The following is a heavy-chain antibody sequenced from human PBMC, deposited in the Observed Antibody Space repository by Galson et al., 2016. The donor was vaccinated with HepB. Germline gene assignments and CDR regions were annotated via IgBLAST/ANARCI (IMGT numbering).Heavy chain of an antibody. CDR2: LRGSGSST. CDR3: AKIDSSAWYPRGVY. Sequence: SLRLSCAGSGLTFNSYAMHGVRQAPGKGLEWVSGLRGSGSSTFYADSVKGRFTISRDKSKNTVFLQMNSLRVEDTAIYYCAKIDSSAWYPRGVYWGRGTLVTVSS. J-gene: IGHJ4*02. D-gene: IGHD6-19*01. CDR1: GLTFNSYA. V-gene: IGHV3-23*01.